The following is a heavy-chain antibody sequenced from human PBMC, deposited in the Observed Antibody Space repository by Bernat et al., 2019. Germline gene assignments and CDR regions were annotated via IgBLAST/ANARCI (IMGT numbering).Heavy chain of an antibody. CDR1: GGSISSGSYY. CDR3: ARGGGNSEP. D-gene: IGHD4-23*01. V-gene: IGHV4-61*02. CDR2: IYTSGST. Sequence: QVQLQELGPGLVKPSQTLSLTCTVSGGSISSGSYYWSWIRQPAGKGLEWIGRIYTSGSTNYNPSLKSRVTISVDTSKNQFSLKLSSVTAADTAVYYCARGGGNSEPWGQGTLVTVSS. J-gene: IGHJ5*02.